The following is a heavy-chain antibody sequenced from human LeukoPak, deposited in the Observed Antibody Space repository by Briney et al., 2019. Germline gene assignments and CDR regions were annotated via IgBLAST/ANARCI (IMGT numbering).Heavy chain of an antibody. CDR3: AKDSRSYDFLGD. CDR1: GGSISSYY. J-gene: IGHJ4*02. CDR2: IYYSGST. Sequence: SETLSLTCTVSGGSISSYYWSWIRQPPGKGLEWIGYIYYSGSTNYNPSLKSRVTISVDTSKNQFSLKLSSVTAADTAVYYCAKDSRSYDFLGDWGQGTLVTVSS. V-gene: IGHV4-59*01. D-gene: IGHD3-3*01.